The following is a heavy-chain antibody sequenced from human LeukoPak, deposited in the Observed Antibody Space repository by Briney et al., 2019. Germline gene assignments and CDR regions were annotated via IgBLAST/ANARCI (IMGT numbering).Heavy chain of an antibody. J-gene: IGHJ3*02. V-gene: IGHV4-30-2*01. CDR1: GGSISSGGYY. D-gene: IGHD1-26*01. Sequence: SETLSLTCTVSGGSISSGGYYWSWIRQPPGKGLEWIGYIYHSGSTYYNPSLKSRVTISVDRSKNQFSLKLSSVTAADTAVYYCARSPPWEWELLDCAFDIWGQGTMVTVSS. CDR3: ARSPPWEWELLDCAFDI. CDR2: IYHSGST.